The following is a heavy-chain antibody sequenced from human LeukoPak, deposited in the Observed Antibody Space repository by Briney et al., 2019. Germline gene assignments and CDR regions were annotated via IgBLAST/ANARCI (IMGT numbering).Heavy chain of an antibody. D-gene: IGHD3-16*02. V-gene: IGHV3-23*01. CDR2: ISGSGGIT. CDR1: GFTFSRYA. J-gene: IGHJ6*03. Sequence: GGSLRLSCAASGFTFSRYAMSWVRQAPGKGLEWVSSISGSGGITYHADSLKGRLTISRDNSKNTLFLQMNSLRAEDTAVYYCAKNTISGGHYQYYMDVWGKGTTVTVSS. CDR3: AKNTISGGHYQYYMDV.